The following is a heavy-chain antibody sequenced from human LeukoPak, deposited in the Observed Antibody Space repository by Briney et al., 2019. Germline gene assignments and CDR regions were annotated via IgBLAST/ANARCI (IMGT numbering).Heavy chain of an antibody. V-gene: IGHV4-59*01. CDR2: IYYSGST. J-gene: IGHJ6*03. CDR3: ARVFEGSGGARYYYYYMDV. D-gene: IGHD3-16*01. CDR1: GGSISSYY. Sequence: SETLSLTCTVSGGSISSYYWSWLRQPPGKGLEWIGYIYYSGSTNYNPSLRSRVTISVDTSKNQFSLKLSSVTAADTAVYYCARVFEGSGGARYYYYYMDVWGKGTTVTVSS.